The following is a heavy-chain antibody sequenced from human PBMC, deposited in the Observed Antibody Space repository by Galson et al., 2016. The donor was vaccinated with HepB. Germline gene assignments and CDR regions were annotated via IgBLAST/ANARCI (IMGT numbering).Heavy chain of an antibody. J-gene: IGHJ4*02. D-gene: IGHD4-11*01. CDR1: GYRFPTYG. V-gene: IGHV1-18*04. Sequence: SVKVSCKASGYRFPTYGISWVRQAPGQGLEWLRWISANSGNTIYAQKFQDRVTMTRDTSASTVYMDLRSLRSDDTAVYYCARDVQFRFDYWGKGTMVTVSS. CDR2: ISANSGNT. CDR3: ARDVQFRFDY.